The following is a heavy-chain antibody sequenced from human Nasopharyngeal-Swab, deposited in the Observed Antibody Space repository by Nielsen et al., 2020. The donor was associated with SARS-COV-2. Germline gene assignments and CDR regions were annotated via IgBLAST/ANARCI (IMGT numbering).Heavy chain of an antibody. J-gene: IGHJ6*03. D-gene: IGHD2-2*01. V-gene: IGHV3-11*04. CDR3: AKDSSPHYYYMDV. CDR1: GFTFSDYY. Sequence: GESLKISCAASGFTFSDYYINWIRQAPGKGLEWGSYISSSGSTIYYADSVKGRFTISRDNAKNSLYLQMNSLRAEDTAVYYCAKDSSPHYYYMDVWGKGTTVTVSS. CDR2: ISSSGSTI.